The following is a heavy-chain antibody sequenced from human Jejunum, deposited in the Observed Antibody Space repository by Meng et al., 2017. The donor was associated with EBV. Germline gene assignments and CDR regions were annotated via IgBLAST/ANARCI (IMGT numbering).Heavy chain of an antibody. D-gene: IGHD2-21*01. CDR2: LSGSGVST. CDR1: GFTFTNFD. J-gene: IGHJ4*02. CDR3: AKPMIGKSYFDS. Sequence: EVQGMGSGGGLVQPGGSLKLSCVASGFTFTNFDMNWVRQAPGKGLEWISSLSGSGVSTYYAGSVKGRFTVSRDNSKSTVYLQMNSLRAEDTAMYYCAKPMIGKSYFDSWGQGALVTASS. V-gene: IGHV3-23*01.